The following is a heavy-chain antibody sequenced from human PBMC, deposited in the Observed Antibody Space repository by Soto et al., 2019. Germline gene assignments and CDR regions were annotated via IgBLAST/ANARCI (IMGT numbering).Heavy chain of an antibody. CDR2: IIPIFGTA. J-gene: IGHJ6*02. CDR3: ARGPWYSSSSIGYYYYGMDV. CDR1: GGTFSSYA. D-gene: IGHD6-6*01. Sequence: QVQLVQSGAEVKKPGSSVKVSCKASGGTFSSYAISWVRQAPGQGLEWMGGIIPIFGTANYAQKFQGRVTITADEATSTAYMELSSLRSEDTAVYYCARGPWYSSSSIGYYYYGMDVWGQGTTVTVSS. V-gene: IGHV1-69*01.